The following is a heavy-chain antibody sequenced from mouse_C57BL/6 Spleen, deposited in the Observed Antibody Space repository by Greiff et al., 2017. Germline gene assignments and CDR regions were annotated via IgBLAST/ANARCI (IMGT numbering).Heavy chain of an antibody. CDR1: GFTFSDYY. Sequence: EVKVVESEGGLVQPGSSMKLSCTASGFTFSDYYMAWVRQVPEKGLEWVANINYDGSSTYYLDSLKSRFIISRDNAKNILYLQMSSLKSEDTATYYCARERDSTYYYAMDYWGQGTSVTVSS. V-gene: IGHV5-16*01. D-gene: IGHD2-5*01. J-gene: IGHJ4*01. CDR2: INYDGSST. CDR3: ARERDSTYYYAMDY.